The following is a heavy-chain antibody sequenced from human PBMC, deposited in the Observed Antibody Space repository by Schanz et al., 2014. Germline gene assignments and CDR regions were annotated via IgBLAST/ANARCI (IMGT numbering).Heavy chain of an antibody. D-gene: IGHD2-2*01. J-gene: IGHJ5*02. CDR3: ARGGYCSRTSCYFKGGWFDP. Sequence: QVQLQESGPGLVKPSETLSLTCTVSGGSISSYYWSWIRQPAGKGLEWIGRIYTNGSTKYNPSLKSRFTMSVDTSKTQFSLKLSSGTAADTAVYYCARGGYCSRTSCYFKGGWFDPWGQGTLVTVSS. CDR1: GGSISSYY. V-gene: IGHV4-4*07. CDR2: IYTNGST.